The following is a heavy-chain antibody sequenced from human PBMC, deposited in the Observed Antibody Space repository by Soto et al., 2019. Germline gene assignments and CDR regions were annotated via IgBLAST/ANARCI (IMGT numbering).Heavy chain of an antibody. V-gene: IGHV1-2*02. CDR2: INPKFGDT. CDR1: GYTFTAYY. J-gene: IGHJ6*02. Sequence: QVQLVQSGAEVKEPGDSVRVSCEACGYTFTAYYIHWVRQAPGQGLEWMGWINPKFGDTTYAQDFQGRLTLTRDMSISTVYMDLSRLTSDDTAIYYCARNMDYYYGPGSGNGHGVWGQGTTVNVFS. CDR3: ARNMDYYYGPGSGNGHGV. D-gene: IGHD3-10*01.